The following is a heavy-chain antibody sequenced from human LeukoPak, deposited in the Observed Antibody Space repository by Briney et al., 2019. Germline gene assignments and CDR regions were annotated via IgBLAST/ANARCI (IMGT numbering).Heavy chain of an antibody. J-gene: IGHJ4*02. CDR3: ARLRSGYISTFYYFDY. V-gene: IGHV4-38-2*01. Sequence: SETLSLTCAVSGYSISSGYYWGWIRQPPGKGLEWIGNIYHSGSTSYNSSLKSRVTISVDTSKNQFSLKLSSVTAADTAVYYCARLRSGYISTFYYFDYWGQGTLVTVSS. CDR2: IYHSGST. CDR1: GYSISSGYY. D-gene: IGHD6-13*01.